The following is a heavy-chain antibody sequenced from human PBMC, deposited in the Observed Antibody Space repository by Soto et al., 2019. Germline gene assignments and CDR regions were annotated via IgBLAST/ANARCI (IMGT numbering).Heavy chain of an antibody. D-gene: IGHD3-10*01. V-gene: IGHV4-31*03. CDR1: GGSISSGGYY. CDR3: ARANYGSGTTNWFDP. J-gene: IGHJ5*02. Sequence: SETLSLTCTVSGGSISSGGYYWSWIRQHPGKGLEWIGYIYYSGSTYYNPSLKSRVTISVDTSKNQFSLKLSSVTAADTAVYYCARANYGSGTTNWFDPWGQGTLVTVSS. CDR2: IYYSGST.